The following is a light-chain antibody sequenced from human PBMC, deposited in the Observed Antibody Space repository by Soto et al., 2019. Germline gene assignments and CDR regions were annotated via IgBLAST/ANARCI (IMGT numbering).Light chain of an antibody. CDR2: AAS. CDR3: RQRYTTPIT. Sequence: DIQMTQSPSTLSASVGDRVTITCRAGHSLSMWLAWYHQQPGKAPNLLVFAASSWQSAGPSSITSSGSGTDFTLTIISLQPEDFATYYCRQRYTTPITFGQGTRLEIK. CDR1: HSLSMW. V-gene: IGKV1-39*01. J-gene: IGKJ5*01.